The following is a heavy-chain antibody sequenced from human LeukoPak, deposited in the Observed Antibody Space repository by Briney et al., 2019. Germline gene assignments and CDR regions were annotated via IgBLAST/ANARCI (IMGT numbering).Heavy chain of an antibody. J-gene: IGHJ6*02. CDR1: GGSISSYY. Sequence: PSETLSLTCTVSGGSISSYYWSWIRQPPGKGLEWIGYIYYSGSTNYNPSLKSRVTISVDTSKNQFSLKLSSVTAADTAVYYCARIAVAGLASSYYYGMDVWGQGTTVTVSS. D-gene: IGHD6-19*01. CDR3: ARIAVAGLASSYYYGMDV. V-gene: IGHV4-59*01. CDR2: IYYSGST.